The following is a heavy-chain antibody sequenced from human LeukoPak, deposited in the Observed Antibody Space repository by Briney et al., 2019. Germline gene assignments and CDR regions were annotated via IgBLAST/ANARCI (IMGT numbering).Heavy chain of an antibody. J-gene: IGHJ4*02. Sequence: GASVKVSCKTSGYTFVSYDINWVRQAPGQGLEWMGWMNPYSGNAGYAEKFQGRVTLTRNTSINTAYMEMNGLTNEDTAVYYCARVVFSLYRGTTPSFDSWGPGALVTVSS. V-gene: IGHV1-8*02. CDR3: ARVVFSLYRGTTPSFDS. CDR1: GYTFVSYD. D-gene: IGHD1-14*01. CDR2: MNPYSGNA.